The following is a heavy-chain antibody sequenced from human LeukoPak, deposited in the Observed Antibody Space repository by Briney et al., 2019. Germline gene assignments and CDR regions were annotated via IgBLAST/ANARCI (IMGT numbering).Heavy chain of an antibody. CDR1: GFAFSNYA. V-gene: IGHV3-30*17. Sequence: RGSLRLSCVASGFAFSNYAIHWVRRPPGKGLEWVAVMSTDGSLQYYANSVKGRFTISRDNYKSTLFLRMNSLSAADTAVYYCGRQVAPGQWLVNLWGQGTLVTVSS. CDR3: GRQVAPGQWLVNL. J-gene: IGHJ5*02. CDR2: MSTDGSLQ. D-gene: IGHD6-19*01.